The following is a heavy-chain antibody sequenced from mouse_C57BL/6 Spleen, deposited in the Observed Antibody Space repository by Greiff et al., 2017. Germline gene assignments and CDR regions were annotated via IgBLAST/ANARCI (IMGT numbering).Heavy chain of an antibody. J-gene: IGHJ4*01. Sequence: QVQLQQSGAELVKPGASVKISFKASGYAFSSYWMNWVKQRPGKGLEWIGQIYPGDGDTNYNGKFKGKATLTADKSSSTAYMQLSSLTSEDSAVYFCARSPGGNYYAMDYWGQGTSVTVSS. V-gene: IGHV1-80*01. CDR1: GYAFSSYW. CDR2: IYPGDGDT. CDR3: ARSPGGNYYAMDY. D-gene: IGHD2-1*01.